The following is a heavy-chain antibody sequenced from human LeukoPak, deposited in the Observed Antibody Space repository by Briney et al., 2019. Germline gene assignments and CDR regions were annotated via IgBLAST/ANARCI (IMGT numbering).Heavy chain of an antibody. CDR2: IYHSGST. CDR3: ARLGYDFWSGSISWFDP. J-gene: IGHJ5*02. D-gene: IGHD3-3*01. Sequence: PSETLSLTCAVSGYSISSGYYWGWIRPPPGKGLEWIGSIYHSGSTYYNPSLKSRVTISVDTSKNQFSLKLSSVTAVDTAVYYCARLGYDFWSGSISWFDPWGQGTLVTVSS. V-gene: IGHV4-38-2*01. CDR1: GYSISSGYY.